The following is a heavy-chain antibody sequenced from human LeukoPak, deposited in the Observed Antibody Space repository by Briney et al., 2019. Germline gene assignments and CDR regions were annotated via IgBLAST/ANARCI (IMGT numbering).Heavy chain of an antibody. CDR1: GFTFSSNW. J-gene: IGHJ4*02. D-gene: IGHD1-26*01. CDR2: INEDGSTT. Sequence: GSLRLSCAASGFTFSSNWMHWVRQAPGKGLVWVSRINEDGSTTNYADSVKGRSTIFRDNAKNTLYLQMNSLRAEDTAVYYCVRDLGGRSGHWGQGTLVTVSS. V-gene: IGHV3-74*01. CDR3: VRDLGGRSGH.